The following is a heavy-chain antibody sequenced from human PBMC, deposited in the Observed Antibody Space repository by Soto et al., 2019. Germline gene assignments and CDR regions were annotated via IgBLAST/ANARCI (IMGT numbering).Heavy chain of an antibody. Sequence: EVQLLESGGGLVQPGGSLRLSCAASGFTFSSYAMSWVRQAPGKGLEWVSAISGSGGSTYYADSVKGRFTISRDNSKNTLYLQMNSLRAEDTAVYYCAKDRTPVTTVVTPNFDYWGQGTLVTVSS. CDR3: AKDRTPVTTVVTPNFDY. V-gene: IGHV3-23*01. D-gene: IGHD4-17*01. CDR2: ISGSGGST. CDR1: GFTFSSYA. J-gene: IGHJ4*02.